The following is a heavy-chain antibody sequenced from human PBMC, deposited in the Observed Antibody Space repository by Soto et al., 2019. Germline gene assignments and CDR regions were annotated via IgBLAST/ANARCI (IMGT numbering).Heavy chain of an antibody. V-gene: IGHV4-31*03. J-gene: IGHJ3*02. D-gene: IGHD4-17*01. CDR1: GGSISSGGYY. CDR2: IYYSGST. Sequence: QVQLQESGPGLVKPSQTLSLTCTVSGGSISSGGYYWSWIRQHPGKGLEWIGYIYYSGSTYYNPSLKSRVTISVDTSKNQFSLKLSSVTAADTAVCYCAREGTMTTLNKGAFDIWGQGTMVTVSS. CDR3: AREGTMTTLNKGAFDI.